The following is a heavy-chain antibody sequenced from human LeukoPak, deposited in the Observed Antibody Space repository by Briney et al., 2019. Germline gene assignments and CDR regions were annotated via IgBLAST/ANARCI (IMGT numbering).Heavy chain of an antibody. CDR3: AKDEGLLQLRYFDWLRWVDFDY. D-gene: IGHD3-9*01. CDR1: GFTFSSYA. Sequence: PGGSLRLSCAASGFTFSSYAMSWVRQAPGKGLEWVSAISGSGGSTYYADSVKGRFTISRDNSKNTLYLQMNSLRAEDTAVYYCAKDEGLLQLRYFDWLRWVDFDYWGQGTLVTVSS. CDR2: ISGSGGST. V-gene: IGHV3-23*01. J-gene: IGHJ4*02.